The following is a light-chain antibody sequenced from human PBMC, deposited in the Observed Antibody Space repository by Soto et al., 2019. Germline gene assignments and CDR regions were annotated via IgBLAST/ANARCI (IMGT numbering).Light chain of an antibody. CDR2: GNS. V-gene: IGLV1-40*01. CDR3: QSYDSSLSGWV. CDR1: SSNIGAGYD. J-gene: IGLJ3*02. Sequence: QSVLTQPPSVSGAPGQRVTISCTGSSSNIGAGYDVPWYQQLPGTAPKLLIYGNSNRPSGVPDRFSGSKSGTSASLAITGVQADDEADYYCQSYDSSLSGWVFGGGTKLTVL.